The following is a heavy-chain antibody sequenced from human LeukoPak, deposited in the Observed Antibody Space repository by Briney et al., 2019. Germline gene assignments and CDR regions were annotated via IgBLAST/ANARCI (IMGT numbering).Heavy chain of an antibody. CDR3: ATPPRGYSYGYNY. CDR2: FDPEDGET. J-gene: IGHJ4*02. D-gene: IGHD5-18*01. V-gene: IGHV1-24*01. Sequence: GASVKVSCKVSGYTLTELSMHWVRQAPGKGLEWMGGFDPEDGETIYAQKFQGRVTMTRDTSISTAYMELSRLRSDDTAVYYCATPPRGYSYGYNYWGQGTLVTVSS. CDR1: GYTLTELS.